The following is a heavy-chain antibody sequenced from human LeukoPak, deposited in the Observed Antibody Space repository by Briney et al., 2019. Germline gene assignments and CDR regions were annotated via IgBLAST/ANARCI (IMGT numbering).Heavy chain of an antibody. Sequence: GESLKISCKGSGYNFTSYWIDWVRQMPGKGLEWMGIIYPGDSDTRYSPSFQGQVTISADKSISTAYLQWSSLKASDTAMYYCARVRGYYDSTDYYPTFDYWGQGTLVTVSS. CDR2: IYPGDSDT. CDR3: ARVRGYYDSTDYYPTFDY. V-gene: IGHV5-51*01. D-gene: IGHD3-22*01. J-gene: IGHJ4*02. CDR1: GYNFTSYW.